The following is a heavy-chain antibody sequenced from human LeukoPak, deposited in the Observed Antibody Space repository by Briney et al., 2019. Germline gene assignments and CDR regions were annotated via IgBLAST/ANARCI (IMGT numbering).Heavy chain of an antibody. CDR1: GFSLTTSGGG. Sequence: SGPTLFQPPQPLTLTFSCSGFSLTTSGGGVGWIRQPPGKALEWLTLIHWDDDVRSSPSLKNRLTITKDTSKNQVVLTMTNMDPGDTGTYYCAHRVRLEWIGADAFDFWGQGTMVTVSS. V-gene: IGHV2-5*02. J-gene: IGHJ3*01. CDR3: AHRVRLEWIGADAFDF. D-gene: IGHD3-3*01. CDR2: IHWDDDV.